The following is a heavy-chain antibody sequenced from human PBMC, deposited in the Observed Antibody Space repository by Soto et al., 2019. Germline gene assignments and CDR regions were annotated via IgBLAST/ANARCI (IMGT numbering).Heavy chain of an antibody. V-gene: IGHV2-5*02. D-gene: IGHD6-25*01. CDR1: GFSLSTSGVG. CDR2: IYWDDDK. CDR3: AHRRRAAGGYFFDY. J-gene: IGHJ4*02. Sequence: QITLKESGPTLVKPTQTLTLTCTFSGFSLSTSGVGVGWIRQPPGKALEWLALIYWDDDKRYNPSLKSRLTITKDTSKNQVVLTMTNMDPMDTATYYCAHRRRAAGGYFFDYWGQGTLVTVSS.